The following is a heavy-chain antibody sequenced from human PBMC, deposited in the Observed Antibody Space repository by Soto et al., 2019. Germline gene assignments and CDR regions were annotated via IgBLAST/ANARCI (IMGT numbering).Heavy chain of an antibody. Sequence: EEQLLESGGGLVQPGGSLRLSCAASGFAFSSYPMSWVRQAPGKGLAWVSIVSSNGTSTSYADSLKGRFTISRDNSENTLYLQMNSLRAEDTAVYYCATLPVYWGQGTLVTVSS. J-gene: IGHJ4*02. CDR2: VSSNGTST. CDR1: GFAFSSYP. CDR3: ATLPVY. D-gene: IGHD2-15*01. V-gene: IGHV3-23*01.